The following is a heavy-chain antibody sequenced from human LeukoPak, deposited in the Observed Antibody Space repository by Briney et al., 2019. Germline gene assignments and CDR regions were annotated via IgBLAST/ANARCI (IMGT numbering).Heavy chain of an antibody. J-gene: IGHJ4*02. D-gene: IGHD1-26*01. V-gene: IGHV4-59*08. Sequence: ASETLSLTCTVSGVSIADYYWSWIRQPPGKGLEWIGYIYYSGSTNYNPSLKSRVTISVDTSKNQFSLKLSSVTAADTAVYYCARSWGWELSWYFDYWGQGTLVTVSS. CDR1: GVSIADYY. CDR2: IYYSGST. CDR3: ARSWGWELSWYFDY.